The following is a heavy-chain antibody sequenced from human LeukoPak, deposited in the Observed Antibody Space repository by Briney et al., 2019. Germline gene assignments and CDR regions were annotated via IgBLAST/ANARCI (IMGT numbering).Heavy chain of an antibody. V-gene: IGHV1-18*01. Sequence: ASVKVSCKASGYTFRNHGISWVRQAPGHGLEWMGWISADSGNTNYAQKFQDRVTMTRDTSTSTAYMELRSLRSDDTAVYYCARVRGSGYLDYWGQGTLATVSS. CDR1: GYTFRNHG. J-gene: IGHJ4*02. CDR3: ARVRGSGYLDY. CDR2: ISADSGNT. D-gene: IGHD3-10*01.